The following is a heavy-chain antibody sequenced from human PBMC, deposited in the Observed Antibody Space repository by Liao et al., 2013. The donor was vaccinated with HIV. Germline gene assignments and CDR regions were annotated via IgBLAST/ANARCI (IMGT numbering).Heavy chain of an antibody. CDR1: GGSISSYS. V-gene: IGHV4-4*07. D-gene: IGHD1-1*01. CDR3: ARGGWVGDVVGRTDRTTXXLLXPPNGPDV. Sequence: QVQLQESGPGVVKPWKTLSLICTVSGGSISSYSWNWIRQPAGKGLEWIGHISASGGSNYNPSLKHQVTMSMDTAKNQFSLNLYSVTAADTAVYYCARGGWVGDVVGRTDRTTXXLLXPPNGPDV. J-gene: IGHJ6*01. CDR2: ISASGGS.